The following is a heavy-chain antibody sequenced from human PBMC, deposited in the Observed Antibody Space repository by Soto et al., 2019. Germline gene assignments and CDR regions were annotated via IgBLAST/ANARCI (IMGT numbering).Heavy chain of an antibody. Sequence: QVQLQESGPGLVKPSQTLSLTCTVSGGSISSGDYYWSWIRQPPGKGLEWIGYIYYSGSTYYNPSLKSRVTISVYTSKTQLSLKLSSVTAADTAVYYCASVGVAYGELEFDYWGQGTLVTVSS. CDR2: IYYSGST. J-gene: IGHJ4*02. V-gene: IGHV4-30-4*01. CDR1: GGSISSGDYY. D-gene: IGHD3-10*01. CDR3: ASVGVAYGELEFDY.